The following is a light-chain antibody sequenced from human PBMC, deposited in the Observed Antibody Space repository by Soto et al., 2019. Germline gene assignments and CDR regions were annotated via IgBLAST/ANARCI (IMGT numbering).Light chain of an antibody. CDR1: QNLVHSDGNTY. J-gene: IGKJ1*01. CDR2: QIS. CDR3: VQFSHFPRT. V-gene: IGKV2-24*01. Sequence: DTVLTQTPVSSPVTLGQPASISCRSSQNLVHSDGNTYLSWVQQRPGQPPRLLIYQISNRFSGVPDRFSGSGAGTDFTLTISRVEAEDGGIYSCVQFSHFPRTFGQGTKVEIK.